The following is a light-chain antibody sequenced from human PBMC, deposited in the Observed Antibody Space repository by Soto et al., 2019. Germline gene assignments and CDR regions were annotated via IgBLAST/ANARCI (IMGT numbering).Light chain of an antibody. CDR1: QGIGDN. CDR3: QNYDSVPWT. V-gene: IGKV1-27*01. Sequence: DIQMTQSPSSLSASVGDRVTITCRARQGIGDNLAWYQQKPWKVPYLLIDPASTLNAGVPSRFSRSASGTDCTLTISSLQPEDVATYYCQNYDSVPWTLYQGTKV. CDR2: PAS. J-gene: IGKJ1*01.